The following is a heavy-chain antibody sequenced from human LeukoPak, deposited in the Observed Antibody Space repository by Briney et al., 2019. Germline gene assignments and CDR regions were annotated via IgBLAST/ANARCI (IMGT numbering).Heavy chain of an antibody. CDR2: IYYSGST. Sequence: SDTLSLTYTFSGGSISSYYWSWIRQPPAKGLAWIGYIYYSGSTNYNPSLKRQVTISVDTSKNQISLKLSSVTAADTAVYYCARYLIGSGRNKWDYYYMDVWGKGTTVTVSS. V-gene: IGHV4-59*07. CDR1: GGSISSYY. CDR3: ARYLIGSGRNKWDYYYMDV. D-gene: IGHD2-15*01. J-gene: IGHJ6*03.